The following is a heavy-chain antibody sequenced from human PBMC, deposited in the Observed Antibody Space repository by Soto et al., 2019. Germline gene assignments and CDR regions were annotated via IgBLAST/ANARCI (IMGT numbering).Heavy chain of an antibody. CDR3: ARHVPGLGDAFDI. CDR2: IYYSGST. J-gene: IGHJ3*02. D-gene: IGHD3-16*01. CDR1: GGSISSYY. Sequence: SETLSLTCTVSGGSISSYYWSWIRQPPGKGLEWIGYIYYSGSTNYNPSLKSRVTISVDTSKNQFSLKLSSVTAADTAVYYCARHVPGLGDAFDIWGQGTMVTVSS. V-gene: IGHV4-59*08.